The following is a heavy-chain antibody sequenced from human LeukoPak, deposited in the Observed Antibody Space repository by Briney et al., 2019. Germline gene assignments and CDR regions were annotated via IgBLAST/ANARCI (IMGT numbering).Heavy chain of an antibody. CDR2: IYYSGST. V-gene: IGHV4-59*12. Sequence: SSETLSLTCTVSGGSISSYYWSWIRQPPGKGLEWIGYIYYSGSTNYNPSLKSRVTISVDTSKNQFSLKLSSVTAADTAVYYCARDIEYYYGSGSYFDPWGQGTLVTVSS. CDR1: GGSISSYY. J-gene: IGHJ5*02. CDR3: ARDIEYYYGSGSYFDP. D-gene: IGHD3-10*01.